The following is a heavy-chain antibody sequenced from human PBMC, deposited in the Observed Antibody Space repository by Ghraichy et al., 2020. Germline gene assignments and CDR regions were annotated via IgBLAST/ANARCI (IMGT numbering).Heavy chain of an antibody. Sequence: SQTLSLTCTVSGGSISSGGYYWSWIRQHPGKGLEWIGYIYYSGSTYYNPSLKSRVTISVDTSKNQFSLKLSSVTAADTAVYYCARGFLRSLDYWGQGTLVTVSS. D-gene: IGHD4-17*01. V-gene: IGHV4-31*02. CDR3: ARGFLRSLDY. J-gene: IGHJ4*02. CDR1: GGSISSGGYY. CDR2: IYYSGST.